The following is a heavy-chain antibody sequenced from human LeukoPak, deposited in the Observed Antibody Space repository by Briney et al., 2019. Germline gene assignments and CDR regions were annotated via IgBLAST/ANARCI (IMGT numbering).Heavy chain of an antibody. V-gene: IGHV3-23*01. Sequence: GGSLRFSCAASGFTFSSYAMSWVRQAPGKGLEWVSAISGSGGSTYYADSVKGRFTISRDNSKNTLYLQMNSPRAEDTAVYYCAKEVGSSGWFPFDYWGQGTLVTVSS. CDR3: AKEVGSSGWFPFDY. CDR2: ISGSGGST. J-gene: IGHJ4*02. CDR1: GFTFSSYA. D-gene: IGHD6-19*01.